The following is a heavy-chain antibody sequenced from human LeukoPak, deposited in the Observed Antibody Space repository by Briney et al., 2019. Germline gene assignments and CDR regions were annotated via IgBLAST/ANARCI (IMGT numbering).Heavy chain of an antibody. CDR1: GGSISSGAYY. CDR2: IYYSGST. V-gene: IGHV4-31*03. J-gene: IGHJ5*02. CDR3: AREVIEDWFDP. Sequence: SETLSLTCTVSGGSISSGAYYWNSIRQHPGRGLEWIGYIYYSGSTYYNPSLKSRVTMSVDTSKNQFSLKLSSVTAADTAVYYCAREVIEDWFDPWGQGTLVTVSS. D-gene: IGHD2/OR15-2a*01.